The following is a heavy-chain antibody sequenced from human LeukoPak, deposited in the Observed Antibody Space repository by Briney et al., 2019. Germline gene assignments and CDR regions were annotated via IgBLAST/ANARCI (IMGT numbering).Heavy chain of an antibody. CDR3: ARDPYSGAYGNTYYYYMDV. D-gene: IGHD1-26*01. V-gene: IGHV3-48*01. CDR1: GFTFSSYN. J-gene: IGHJ6*03. CDR2: ISSSSSTI. Sequence: GGSLRLSCAASGFTFSSYNMNWVRQAPGKGLEWVSYISSSSSTIYYADSVKGRFTISRDNAKNSLYLQMNSLRAEDTAVYYCARDPYSGAYGNTYYYYMDVWGKGTTVTISS.